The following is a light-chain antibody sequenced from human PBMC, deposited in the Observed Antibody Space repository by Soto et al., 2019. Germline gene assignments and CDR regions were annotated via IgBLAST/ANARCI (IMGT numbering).Light chain of an antibody. V-gene: IGLV2-23*01. CDR3: CSYAGSSTYV. CDR2: EGS. CDR1: SSDVGTYNL. J-gene: IGLJ1*01. Sequence: QSALTQPASLSGSPGQSITISCTGTSSDVGTYNLVSWYQHHPGKAPKLTIYEGSKRPSGVSNRFSGSKSGNTASLTISGLQAEDEADYYCCSYAGSSTYVFGTGTKVTVL.